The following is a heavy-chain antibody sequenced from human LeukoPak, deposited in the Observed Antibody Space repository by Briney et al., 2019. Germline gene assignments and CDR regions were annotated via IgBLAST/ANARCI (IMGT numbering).Heavy chain of an antibody. Sequence: SETLSLTCTVSGGSISSYYWSWIRQPPGKGLEWIGYIYTSGSTNYNPSLKSRVTISVDTSKNQFSLKLSSVTAADTAVYYCARQVDDPRSYHYYYMDVWGKGTTVTVSS. J-gene: IGHJ6*03. CDR2: IYTSGST. D-gene: IGHD1-1*01. CDR1: GGSISSYY. CDR3: ARQVDDPRSYHYYYMDV. V-gene: IGHV4-4*09.